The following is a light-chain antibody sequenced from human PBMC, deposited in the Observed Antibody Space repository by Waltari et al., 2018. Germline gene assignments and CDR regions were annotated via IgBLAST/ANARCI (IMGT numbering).Light chain of an antibody. V-gene: IGLV2-23*01. CDR1: SSDVGTYNL. CDR2: EGG. J-gene: IGLJ2*01. CDR3: YSYAGSYTWV. Sequence: QSALTQPASVSGSPGQSITISCTGTSSDVGTYNLVSWYQPHPGKPPRLVIYEGGNRPSGVSNRFSGSQSGNTASLTISRLQAEDEADYYCYSYAGSYTWVFGGGTKLTVL.